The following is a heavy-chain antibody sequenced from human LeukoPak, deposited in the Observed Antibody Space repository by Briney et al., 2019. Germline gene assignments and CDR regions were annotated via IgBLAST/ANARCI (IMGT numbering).Heavy chain of an antibody. Sequence: SETLSLTCTVSGGSISSSSYYWGWIRQPPGKGLEWIGSIYYSGSTYYNPSLKSRVTISVDTSKNQFPLKLSSVTAADTAVYYCARQWLVRLYYFDYWGQGTLVTVSS. V-gene: IGHV4-39*01. CDR2: IYYSGST. D-gene: IGHD6-19*01. CDR3: ARQWLVRLYYFDY. J-gene: IGHJ4*02. CDR1: GGSISSSSYY.